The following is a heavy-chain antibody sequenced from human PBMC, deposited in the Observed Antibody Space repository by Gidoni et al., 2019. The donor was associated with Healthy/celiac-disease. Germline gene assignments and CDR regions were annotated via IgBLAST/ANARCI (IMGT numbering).Heavy chain of an antibody. CDR1: GGPISSGGYY. Sequence: QVQLQESGPGLVKPSQTLSLTCTFSGGPISSGGYYWSWIRQHPGKGLEWIGYIYYSGSTYYNPSLKSRVTIAVDTSKNQFSLKLSSVTAADTAVYYCARGNDAYYYDSSGYFYYFDYWGQGTLVTVSS. D-gene: IGHD3-22*01. V-gene: IGHV4-31*03. CDR2: IYYSGST. J-gene: IGHJ4*02. CDR3: ARGNDAYYYDSSGYFYYFDY.